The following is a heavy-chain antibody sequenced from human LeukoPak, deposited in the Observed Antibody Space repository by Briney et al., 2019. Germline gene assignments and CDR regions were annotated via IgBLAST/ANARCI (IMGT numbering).Heavy chain of an antibody. D-gene: IGHD3-22*01. CDR3: AKVMYYYDSSGYPYFDY. CDR2: ISGSGTST. CDR1: GFTFSTYA. J-gene: IGHJ4*02. V-gene: IGHV3-23*01. Sequence: GGSLRLSCAASGFTFSTYAMNWVRQVPGKGLEWVSGISGSGTSTDYADSVKGRFTISRDNSENTLHLQMNSLRAEDTAVYYCAKVMYYYDSSGYPYFDYWGQGTLVTVSS.